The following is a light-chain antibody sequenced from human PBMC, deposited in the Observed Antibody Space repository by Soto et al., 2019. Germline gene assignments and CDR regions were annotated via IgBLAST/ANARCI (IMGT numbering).Light chain of an antibody. Sequence: QSVLTQPPSASGSPGQSVTISCTGTSSDVGGYNYVSWYQQHPGKAPKLMIYEVSKRPSGVPDRFSGSKSGNTASLTVSGLQAEDGADYYCSSYAGSNHLVFGGGTKLTVL. CDR3: SSYAGSNHLV. J-gene: IGLJ2*01. V-gene: IGLV2-8*01. CDR2: EVS. CDR1: SSDVGGYNY.